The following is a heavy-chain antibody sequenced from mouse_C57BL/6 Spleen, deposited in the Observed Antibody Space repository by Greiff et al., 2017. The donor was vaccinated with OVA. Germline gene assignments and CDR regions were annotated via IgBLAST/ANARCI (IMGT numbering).Heavy chain of an antibody. CDR1: GYAFSSSW. CDR3: ARSPITRGFAY. J-gene: IGHJ3*01. D-gene: IGHD1-1*01. CDR2: IYPGDGDT. V-gene: IGHV1-82*01. Sequence: VKLQESGPELVKPGASVKISCKASGYAFSSSWMNWVKQRPGKGLEWIGRIYPGDGDTNYNGKFKGKATLTADKSSSTAYMQLSSLTSEDSAVYFCARSPITRGFAYWGQGTLVTVSA.